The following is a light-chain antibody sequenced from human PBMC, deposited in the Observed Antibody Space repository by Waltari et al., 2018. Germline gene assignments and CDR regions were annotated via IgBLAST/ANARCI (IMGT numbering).Light chain of an antibody. Sequence: LTQSPGTLSLSPGERATLSCRASQNIGTYLVRYQQKPGQAPRLLMYAASRRATGIPDRFSGSGSGTDFSLTISRLEPEDFAVYYCQNHERLPATFGQGTKVEIK. CDR2: AAS. V-gene: IGKV3-20*01. CDR1: QNIGTY. CDR3: QNHERLPAT. J-gene: IGKJ1*01.